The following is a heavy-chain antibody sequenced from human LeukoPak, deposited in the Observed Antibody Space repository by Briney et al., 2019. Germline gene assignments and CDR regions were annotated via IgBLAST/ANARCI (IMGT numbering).Heavy chain of an antibody. Sequence: PSETLSLSCGVYGGSFNGYYWSWIRQLPGKGLEWIGEISHSGNTNYNPSLKSRVTMSVGMSTKQLSLGLNSVTAADTAVYYCARCLIVTVAARGYRCYMDVWGNGTTVAVSS. D-gene: IGHD2-21*02. CDR2: ISHSGNT. V-gene: IGHV4-34*01. CDR1: GGSFNGYY. J-gene: IGHJ6*03. CDR3: ARCLIVTVAARGYRCYMDV.